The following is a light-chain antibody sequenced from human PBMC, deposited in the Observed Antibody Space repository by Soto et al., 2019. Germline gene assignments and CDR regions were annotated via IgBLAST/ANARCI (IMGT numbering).Light chain of an antibody. CDR2: SAS. V-gene: IGKV1-39*01. J-gene: IGKJ2*01. CDR3: QHGYVAPYN. CDR1: QDINVY. Sequence: DIRMTHSPSSVSASVGHTVTITCRASQDINVYLNWYQQEPGEVPKLLIYSASSLHSGVPSRFTGSGSETDFTLTIRSLQPEDFATYYCQHGYVAPYNFGQGTKVDIK.